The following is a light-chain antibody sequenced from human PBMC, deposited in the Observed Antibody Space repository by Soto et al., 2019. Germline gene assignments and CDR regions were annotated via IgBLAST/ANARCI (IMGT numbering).Light chain of an antibody. J-gene: IGKJ1*01. V-gene: IGKV1-5*03. Sequence: DIQMTQSPSTLSASVGDRVTITCRASQSISSWLAWYQHKPAKAPKLLIHKASSLESGVPSRFSCSGSGTEFTVTISSLQPDDFATYYCQQYYSYWTCGQGTKVDI. CDR2: KAS. CDR3: QQYYSYWT. CDR1: QSISSW.